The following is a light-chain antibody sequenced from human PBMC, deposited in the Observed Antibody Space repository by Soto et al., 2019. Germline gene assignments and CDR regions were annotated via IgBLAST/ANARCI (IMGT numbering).Light chain of an antibody. CDR3: QQYGSSQFT. CDR2: GAS. CDR1: QSVGSSN. Sequence: EIVLTQSPGTLSLSPGERATLSCRASQSVGSSNLAWYQQKPGQAPRILIYGASSRATGITDRFSGSGSGTDFTLTINRLEPEDFAVYYCQQYGSSQFTFGPGTKVDIK. J-gene: IGKJ3*01. V-gene: IGKV3-20*01.